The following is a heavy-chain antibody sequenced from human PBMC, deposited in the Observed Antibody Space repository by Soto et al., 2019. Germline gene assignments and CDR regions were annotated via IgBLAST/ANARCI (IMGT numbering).Heavy chain of an antibody. J-gene: IGHJ5*02. V-gene: IGHV4-59*08. CDR3: ARSRIEAAGTVYH. Sequence: QVQLQESGPGLVKPSETLSLTCTVSGGSISSYYWSWIRQPPGKGLEWIGYIYYSGSTNYNPSLKSRVTISVDTSKNQFSRKLSSVTAADTAVYYCARSRIEAAGTVYHWGQGTLVTVSS. D-gene: IGHD6-13*01. CDR1: GGSISSYY. CDR2: IYYSGST.